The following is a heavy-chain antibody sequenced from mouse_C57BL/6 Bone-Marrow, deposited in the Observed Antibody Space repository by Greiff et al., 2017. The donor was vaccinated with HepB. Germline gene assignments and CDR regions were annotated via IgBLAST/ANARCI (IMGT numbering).Heavy chain of an antibody. CDR2: IYPGDGDT. CDR3: ARSHGSSFSYAMDY. V-gene: IGHV1-82*01. J-gene: IGHJ4*01. CDR1: GYAFSSSW. Sequence: VKLQESGPELVKPGASVKISCKASGYAFSSSWMNWVKQRPGKGLEWIGRIYPGDGDTNYNGKFKGKATLTADKSSSTAYMQLSSLTSEDSAVYFCARSHGSSFSYAMDYWGQGTSVTVSS. D-gene: IGHD1-1*01.